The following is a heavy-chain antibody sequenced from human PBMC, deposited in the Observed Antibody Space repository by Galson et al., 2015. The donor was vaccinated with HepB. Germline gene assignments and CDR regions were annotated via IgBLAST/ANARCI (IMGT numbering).Heavy chain of an antibody. Sequence: SLRLSCAASGFTFSNYAMNWVRQAPGKGLEWVSSISGSGGSTYSADSVKGRFTTSRDNSKNTLYLQMNSLRAEDTAVYYCAKQETGLRPSYYHYGFDVWGQGTTVTVSS. V-gene: IGHV3-23*01. CDR2: ISGSGGST. CDR3: AKQETGLRPSYYHYGFDV. D-gene: IGHD3-10*01. CDR1: GFTFSNYA. J-gene: IGHJ6*02.